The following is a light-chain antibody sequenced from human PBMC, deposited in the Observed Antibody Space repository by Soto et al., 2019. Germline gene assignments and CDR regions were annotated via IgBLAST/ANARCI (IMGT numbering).Light chain of an antibody. CDR2: DNN. Sequence: QSVLTQPPSVSAAPGQKVTISCSGSSSNIGNNYVSWYQQVPGTAPKLLIFDNNKRPSVIPDRFSGSKSGTSATLGITGLQTGDEAHYYCEAWDDSLTTVLFGGGTKLTVL. CDR3: EAWDDSLTTVL. J-gene: IGLJ2*01. V-gene: IGLV1-51*01. CDR1: SSNIGNNY.